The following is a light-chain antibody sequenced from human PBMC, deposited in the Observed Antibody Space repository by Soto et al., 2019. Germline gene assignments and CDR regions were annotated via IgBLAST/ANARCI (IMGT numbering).Light chain of an antibody. J-gene: IGKJ3*01. V-gene: IGKV1-39*01. CDR2: AAS. Sequence: DIQMTQSPSSLSASVGDRVTITCRASQIIGNYLNWYQQKPGKAPKFLIYAASTLLSGVPSRFSGSGSWTDFTLTIHSRQPEDFATYFFQHTYKTPFTFGPGTTVDIK. CDR1: QIIGNY. CDR3: QHTYKTPFT.